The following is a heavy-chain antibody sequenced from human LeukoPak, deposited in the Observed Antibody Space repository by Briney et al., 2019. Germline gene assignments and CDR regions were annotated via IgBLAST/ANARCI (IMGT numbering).Heavy chain of an antibody. CDR2: INHSGST. CDR1: GGSISSYY. CDR3: ARGRSYYDSSGLNFDY. Sequence: SETLSLTCTVSGGSISSYYRSWIRQPPGKGLEWIGEINHSGSTNYNPSLKSRVTISVDRSKNQFSLKLSSVTAADTAVYYCARGRSYYDSSGLNFDYWGQGTLVTVSS. J-gene: IGHJ4*02. D-gene: IGHD3-22*01. V-gene: IGHV4-34*01.